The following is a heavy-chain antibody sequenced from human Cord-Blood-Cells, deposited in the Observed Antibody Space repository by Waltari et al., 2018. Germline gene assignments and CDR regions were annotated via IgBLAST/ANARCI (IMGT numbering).Heavy chain of an antibody. Sequence: QLQLQESGPGLVKPSETLSLTCTVSGGSISSSSYYWGWSRQPPGKGLEWIGSIYYSGSTYYNPSLKSRVTISVDTSKNQFSLKLSSVTAADTAVYYCARQGYSGSYYYFDYWGQGTLVTVSS. D-gene: IGHD1-26*01. J-gene: IGHJ4*02. V-gene: IGHV4-39*01. CDR1: GGSISSSSYY. CDR2: IYYSGST. CDR3: ARQGYSGSYYYFDY.